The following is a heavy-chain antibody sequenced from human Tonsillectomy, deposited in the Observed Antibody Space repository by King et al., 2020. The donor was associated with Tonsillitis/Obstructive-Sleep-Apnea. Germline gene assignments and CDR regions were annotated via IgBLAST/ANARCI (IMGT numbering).Heavy chain of an antibody. CDR2: IRSKAYGGTT. J-gene: IGHJ4*02. CDR1: GFTFGDYA. V-gene: IGHV3-49*05. Sequence: VQLVESEGGLVKPGRSLRLSCTASGFTFGDYAMSWFRQAPGKGLEWVGFIRSKAYGGTTEYAASVKGRFTISRDDSKSIAYLQMNSLKTEDTAVYYCTRWDIGIFGVVPFDYWGQGTLVTVSS. CDR3: TRWDIGIFGVVPFDY. D-gene: IGHD3-3*01.